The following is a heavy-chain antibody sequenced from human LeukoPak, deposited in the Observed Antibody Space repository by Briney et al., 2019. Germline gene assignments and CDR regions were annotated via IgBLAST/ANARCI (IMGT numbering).Heavy chain of an antibody. D-gene: IGHD5-18*01. CDR3: ARPPYTARYYFDY. CDR1: GFTFSRYS. V-gene: IGHV3-48*01. J-gene: IGHJ4*02. CDR2: ISSSTTTN. Sequence: GGSLRLSCAASGFTFSRYSMNWVRQAPGKGLEWVSYISSSTTTNYYADSVKGRFTISRDNAKNALYLQMNSLTAEDTAVYYCARPPYTARYYFDYWGQGTLVTVSS.